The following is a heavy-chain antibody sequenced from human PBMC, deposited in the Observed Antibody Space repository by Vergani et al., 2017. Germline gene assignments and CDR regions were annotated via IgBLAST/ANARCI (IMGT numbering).Heavy chain of an antibody. V-gene: IGHV4-34*01. D-gene: IGHD2-15*01. CDR3: ARGLTVVVVAATRGMDV. CDR2: INHSGST. Sequence: QVQLQQWGAGLLKPSETLSLTCAVYGGSFSGYYWSWIRQPPGKGLEWIGEINHSGSTNYNPSLESRVTISVDTSKNQLSLKLSSVTAADTAVYYCARGLTVVVVAATRGMDVWGQGTTVTVSS. CDR1: GGSFSGYY. J-gene: IGHJ6*02.